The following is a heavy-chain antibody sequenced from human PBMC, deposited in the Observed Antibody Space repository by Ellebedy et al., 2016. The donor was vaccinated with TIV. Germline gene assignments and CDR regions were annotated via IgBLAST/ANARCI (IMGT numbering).Heavy chain of an antibody. CDR3: ATGADCSGGSCDDY. CDR1: GFTFSIYW. J-gene: IGHJ4*02. CDR2: IKQDGSEK. V-gene: IGHV3-7*01. Sequence: GGSLRLSCAASGFTFSIYWMSWVRQAPGKGLECVANIKQDGSEKSYVDSVKGRFTISRDNAKNSLYLQMNSLRAEDTAVYYCATGADCSGGSCDDYWGQGTLVTVSS. D-gene: IGHD2-15*01.